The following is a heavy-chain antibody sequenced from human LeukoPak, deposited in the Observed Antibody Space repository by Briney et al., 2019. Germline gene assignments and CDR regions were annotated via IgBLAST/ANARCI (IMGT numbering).Heavy chain of an antibody. CDR2: IYYSGST. V-gene: IGHV4-59*01. CDR1: GGSISSYY. Sequence: SETLSLTCTVSGGSISSYYWSWIRQPPGKGLEWIGYIYYSGSTNYNPSLKSRVTISVDTSKNQFSLKLSSVTAADTAVYYCARYIAAAGNSDYWGQGTLVTVSS. J-gene: IGHJ4*02. CDR3: ARYIAAAGNSDY. D-gene: IGHD6-13*01.